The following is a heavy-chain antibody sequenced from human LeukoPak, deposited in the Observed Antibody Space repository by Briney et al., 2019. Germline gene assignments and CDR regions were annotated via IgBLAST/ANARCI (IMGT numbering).Heavy chain of an antibody. CDR1: GYTFTSYY. D-gene: IGHD6-13*01. CDR3: AREKQLTGNYYYGMDV. V-gene: IGHV1-46*01. CDR2: INPSGGST. J-gene: IGHJ6*02. Sequence: ASVKVSCKASGYTFTSYYMHWVRQAPGQGLEWMGIINPSGGSTSYAQKFQGRVTMTRDTSTSTVYMELSSLRSEDTAVYYCAREKQLTGNYYYGMDVWGQGTTVTVSS.